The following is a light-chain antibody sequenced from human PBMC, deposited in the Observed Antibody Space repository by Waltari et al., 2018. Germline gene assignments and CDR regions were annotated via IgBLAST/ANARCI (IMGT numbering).Light chain of an antibody. CDR1: QNIGRY. J-gene: IGKJ1*01. V-gene: IGKV1-39*01. Sequence: DIQMTQSPSTLSASVGDRVTITCRSSQNIGRYLNWYRHTPGKAPTLLIYAASGLQTAVPSRFSGSGSGTDFTLTISSLQAEDVAVYYCHQYSSTPWTFGQGTKVEVK. CDR2: AAS. CDR3: HQYSSTPWT.